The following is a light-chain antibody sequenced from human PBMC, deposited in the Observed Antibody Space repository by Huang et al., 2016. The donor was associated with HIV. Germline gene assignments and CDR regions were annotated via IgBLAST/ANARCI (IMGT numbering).Light chain of an antibody. CDR3: MQRIEFPLT. Sequence: DIVMTQTPLSLPVTPGEPASISCRSSQSLLDSDDGNTYLDWYLQKPGQSPQRLIYTLYYRASGGPDRFSGSGSGTDFTLKISRVEAEDVGVYYCMQRIEFPLTFGGGTKVEIK. J-gene: IGKJ4*01. V-gene: IGKV2-40*01. CDR2: TLY. CDR1: QSLLDSDDGNTY.